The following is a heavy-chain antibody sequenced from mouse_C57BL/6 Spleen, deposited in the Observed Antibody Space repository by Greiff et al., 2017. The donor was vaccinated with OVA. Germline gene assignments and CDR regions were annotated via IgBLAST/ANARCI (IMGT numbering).Heavy chain of an antibody. J-gene: IGHJ2*01. CDR2: IDPENGDT. CDR1: GFNIKDDY. CDR3: TTRGTTVVFDY. D-gene: IGHD1-1*01. Sequence: EVQLQQSGAELVRPGASVKLSCTASGFNIKDDYMHWVKQRPEQGLEWIGWIDPENGDTEYASKFQGKATITADTSSNTAYLQLSSLTSDDTAVYYCTTRGTTVVFDYWGQGTTLTVSS. V-gene: IGHV14-4*01.